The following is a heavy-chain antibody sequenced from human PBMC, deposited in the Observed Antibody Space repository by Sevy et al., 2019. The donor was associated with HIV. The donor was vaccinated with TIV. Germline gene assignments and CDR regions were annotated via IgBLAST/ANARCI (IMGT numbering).Heavy chain of an antibody. Sequence: GGSLRLSCAASGFTFSTYSMTGVRQAPWKGLEWVSAISDTGTSTYYTDSVEGRFTISRDNSKSTLFLHMNSLRAEDTALYYCAKFAGDFPHFDFWGLGTLVTVSS. CDR3: AKFAGDFPHFDF. D-gene: IGHD7-27*01. V-gene: IGHV3-23*01. J-gene: IGHJ4*02. CDR2: ISDTGTST. CDR1: GFTFSTYS.